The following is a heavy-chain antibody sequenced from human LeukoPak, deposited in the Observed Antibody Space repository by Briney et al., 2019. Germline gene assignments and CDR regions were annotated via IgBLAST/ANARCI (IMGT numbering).Heavy chain of an antibody. CDR2: IYPGDSDT. J-gene: IGHJ4*02. CDR3: ARLVVPVTYYFDY. V-gene: IGHV5-51*01. Sequence: GEYLKIYCKGSGYSFTSYWIGWVRQMPGKGLEWMGIIYPGDSDTRYSPSFQGQVTISADKSISTAYLQWSSLKASDTAMHYCARLVVPVTYYFDYWGQETLVTVSS. CDR1: GYSFTSYW. D-gene: IGHD2-2*01.